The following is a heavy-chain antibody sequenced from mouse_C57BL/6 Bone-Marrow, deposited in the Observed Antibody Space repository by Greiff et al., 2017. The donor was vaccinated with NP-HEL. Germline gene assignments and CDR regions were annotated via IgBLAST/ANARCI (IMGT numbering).Heavy chain of an antibody. J-gene: IGHJ2*01. CDR2: IDPENGDT. D-gene: IGHD1-1*01. CDR1: GFNIKDDY. Sequence: VQLKQSGAELVRPGASVKLSCTASGFNIKDDYMHWVKQRPEQGLEWIGWIDPENGDTEYASKFQGKATITADTSSNTAYLQLSSLTSEDTAVYYSTTLTVVASHYFDYWGQGTTLTVSS. CDR3: TTLTVVASHYFDY. V-gene: IGHV14-4*01.